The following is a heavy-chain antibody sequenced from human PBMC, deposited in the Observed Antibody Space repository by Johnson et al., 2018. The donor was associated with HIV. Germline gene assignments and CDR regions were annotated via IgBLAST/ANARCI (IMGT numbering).Heavy chain of an antibody. J-gene: IGHJ3*02. CDR3: ARDQGGSSGWLHSNGAFDI. CDR1: GFTFDDYG. V-gene: IGHV3-7*01. CDR2: IKQDGSEK. D-gene: IGHD6-19*01. Sequence: VQLVESGGGVVQPGGSVRLSCVVEGFTFDDYGMSWVRQAPGKGLEWVANIKQDGSEKYYVDSVKGRFTISRDNAKNSLYLQMNSLRAEDTAVYYCARDQGGSSGWLHSNGAFDIWGQGTMVTVSS.